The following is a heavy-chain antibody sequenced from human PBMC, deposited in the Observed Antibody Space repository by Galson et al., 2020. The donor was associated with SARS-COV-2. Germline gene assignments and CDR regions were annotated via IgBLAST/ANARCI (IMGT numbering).Heavy chain of an antibody. V-gene: IGHV4-61*02. CDR1: GASIRSGRYH. CDR2: IYTSGNT. CDR3: ARGEFFEFNYYGMDV. D-gene: IGHD3-3*01. Sequence: SGASIRSGRYHWSWIRQPAGKGLESIGRIYTSGNTNYNPSLKSRVTISLDTAKNQFSLRLRSVTAADTAVYYCARGEFFEFNYYGMDVWGQGTTVTVSS. J-gene: IGHJ6*02.